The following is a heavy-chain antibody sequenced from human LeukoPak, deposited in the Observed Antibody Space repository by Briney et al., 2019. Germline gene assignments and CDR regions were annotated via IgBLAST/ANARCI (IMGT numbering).Heavy chain of an antibody. CDR1: GGTFSSYA. CDR3: ARTRQQWLVWFDP. CDR2: IIPIFGTA. D-gene: IGHD6-19*01. Sequence: SVKVSCKASGGTFSSYAISWVRQAPGQGLEWMGGIIPIFGTANYAQKFQGRVTITADESTSTAYMELSSLRSEDTAVYYCARTRQQWLVWFDPWGQGTLVTVPS. J-gene: IGHJ5*02. V-gene: IGHV1-69*13.